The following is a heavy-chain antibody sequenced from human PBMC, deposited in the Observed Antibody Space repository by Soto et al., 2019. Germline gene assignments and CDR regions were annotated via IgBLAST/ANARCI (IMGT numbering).Heavy chain of an antibody. D-gene: IGHD6-19*01. CDR1: GFTFSSYA. Sequence: EVLLLESGGGLVQPGGSLRLSCAGTGFTFSSYAVSWVRQAPGKGLEWVSLISGSGASTFYADSVKGRFTISRENSKKTLYLQMNSPRVEDTAVYYCAKHIAVAGRGANYCDYWGQGTLVTVSP. J-gene: IGHJ4*02. CDR2: ISGSGAST. V-gene: IGHV3-23*01. CDR3: AKHIAVAGRGANYCDY.